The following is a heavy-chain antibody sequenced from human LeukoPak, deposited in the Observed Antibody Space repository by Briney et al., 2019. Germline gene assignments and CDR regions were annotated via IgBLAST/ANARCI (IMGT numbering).Heavy chain of an antibody. CDR1: GYSISSGYY. CDR2: IGGGGVPT. V-gene: IGHV3-23*01. J-gene: IGHJ5*02. CDR3: TKGGDSHGNPSS. Sequence: ETLSLTCTVSGYSISSGYYWGWIRQPPGKGLEWVSSIGGGGVPTIYAESVQGRFTVSRDNSKKTVDLQMNSLRAEDTAIYYCTKGGDSHGNPSSWGQGTLVIVSS. D-gene: IGHD2-21*01.